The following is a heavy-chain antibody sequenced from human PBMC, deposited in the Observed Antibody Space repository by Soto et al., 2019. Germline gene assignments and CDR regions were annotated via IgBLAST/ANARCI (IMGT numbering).Heavy chain of an antibody. CDR3: ARDAHCTNGVCRPYYFDY. CDR2: IIPIFGTA. CDR1: GGTFSSYA. V-gene: IGHV1-69*06. D-gene: IGHD2-8*01. J-gene: IGHJ4*02. Sequence: SVKVSCKASGGTFSSYAISWVRQAPGQGLEWMGGIIPIFGTANYAQKFQGRVTITADKSTSTAYMELSSLRSEDTAVYYCARDAHCTNGVCRPYYFDYWGQGNLVTVSS.